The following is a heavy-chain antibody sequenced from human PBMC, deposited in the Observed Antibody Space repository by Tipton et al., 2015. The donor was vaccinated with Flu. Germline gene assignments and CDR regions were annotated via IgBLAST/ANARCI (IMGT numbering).Heavy chain of an antibody. J-gene: IGHJ4*02. CDR1: GGSISSHY. Sequence: TLSLTCTVSGGSISSHYWSWIRQPPGKGLEWIGYAYFTGSTKYSSSLKSRVTISVDTSKNQFSLKLSSVTAADTAVYYCARSYNSGAGSYYGYWGQGTLVNVSS. CDR3: ARSYNSGAGSYYGY. V-gene: IGHV4-59*08. CDR2: AYFTGST. D-gene: IGHD3-10*01.